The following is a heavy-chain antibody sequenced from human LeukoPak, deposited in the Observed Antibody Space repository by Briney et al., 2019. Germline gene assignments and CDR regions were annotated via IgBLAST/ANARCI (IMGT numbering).Heavy chain of an antibody. D-gene: IGHD3-22*01. CDR1: GGSFSGYY. CDR2: ISYDVGKK. Sequence: LSLTCAVYGGSFSGYYWSWIRQPPGKGLEWVAVISYDVGKKYYADSVKGRFTISRDNSKNTLYLQMNSLRAEDTAVYYCAKDDYYDTSGYRDWGQGTLVTVSS. CDR3: AKDDYYDTSGYRD. V-gene: IGHV3-30*18. J-gene: IGHJ4*02.